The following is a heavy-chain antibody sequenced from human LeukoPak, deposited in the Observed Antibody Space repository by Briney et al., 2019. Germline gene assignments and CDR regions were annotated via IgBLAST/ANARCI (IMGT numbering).Heavy chain of an antibody. J-gene: IGHJ3*02. CDR3: ARDRITMIVENAFDI. Sequence: GGSLRLSCAASGFTFSSYSMNWVRQAPGKGLEWVSSISSTGSYIYYPDSVKGRFTIFRDNAKKSLFLQINSLRAEDTAVYFCARDRITMIVENAFDIWGQGTMVIVSS. CDR1: GFTFSSYS. D-gene: IGHD3-22*01. V-gene: IGHV3-21*01. CDR2: ISSTGSYI.